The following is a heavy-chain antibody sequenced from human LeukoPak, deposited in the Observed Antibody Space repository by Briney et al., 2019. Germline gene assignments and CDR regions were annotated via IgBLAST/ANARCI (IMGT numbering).Heavy chain of an antibody. V-gene: IGHV3-48*04. J-gene: IGHJ4*02. CDR3: ARDSYDYSFVDY. CDR1: GFTFRSYG. Sequence: PGGSLRLSCAASGFTFRSYGMSWVRQAPGKGLEWVSYISSSGSTIYYADSVKGRFTISRDNAKNSLYLQMNSLRAEDTAVYYCARDSYDYSFVDYWGQGTLVTVSS. D-gene: IGHD4/OR15-4a*01. CDR2: ISSSGSTI.